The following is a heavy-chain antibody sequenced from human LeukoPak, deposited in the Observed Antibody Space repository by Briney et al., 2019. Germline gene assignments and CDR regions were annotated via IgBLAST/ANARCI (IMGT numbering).Heavy chain of an antibody. Sequence: ASVKVSCKVSGYTLTELSMHWVRQAPGKGLEWMGGFGPEDGETIYAQKFQGRVTMTEDTSTDTAYMELSSLRSEDTAVYYCATNWDSSGYYPHDAFDIWGQGTMVTVSS. J-gene: IGHJ3*02. D-gene: IGHD3-22*01. CDR2: FGPEDGET. CDR1: GYTLTELS. CDR3: ATNWDSSGYYPHDAFDI. V-gene: IGHV1-24*01.